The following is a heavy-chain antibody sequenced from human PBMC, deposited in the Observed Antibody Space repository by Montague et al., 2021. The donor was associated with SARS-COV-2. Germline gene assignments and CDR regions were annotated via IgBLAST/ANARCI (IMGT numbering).Heavy chain of an antibody. V-gene: IGHV4-39*01. CDR2: IYYSGST. CDR3: ARGMIRGVTTPFDY. J-gene: IGHJ4*02. Sequence: SETLSLTCTVSGGSISSSSYYWGWIRQPPGKGLEWIGNIYYSGSTYYNPSLKSRVTISVDTSKNQFSLKPSSVTAADTAVYFCARGMIRGVTTPFDYWGQGSQVTVSS. CDR1: GGSISSSSYY. D-gene: IGHD3-10*01.